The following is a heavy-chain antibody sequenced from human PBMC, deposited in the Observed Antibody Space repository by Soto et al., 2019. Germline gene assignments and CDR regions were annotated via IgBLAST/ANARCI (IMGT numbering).Heavy chain of an antibody. CDR2: ISGSGGST. Sequence: GGSLRLSCAASGFTFSSYAMSWVRQAPGKGLEWVSAISGSGGSTYYADSVKGRFTISRDNSKNTLYLQMNILRAEDTAVYYCAKDGARIAAAGTPQYFQHWGQGTLVTVSS. V-gene: IGHV3-23*01. D-gene: IGHD6-13*01. CDR1: GFTFSSYA. J-gene: IGHJ1*01. CDR3: AKDGARIAAAGTPQYFQH.